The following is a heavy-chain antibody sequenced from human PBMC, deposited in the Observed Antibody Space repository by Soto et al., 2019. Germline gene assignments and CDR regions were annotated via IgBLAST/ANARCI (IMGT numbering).Heavy chain of an antibody. CDR1: GFTFSSYG. Sequence: PVGSLRLSCAASGFTFSSYGMHWVRQAPGKGLEWVAVIWYDGSNKYYADSVKGRFTISRDNSKNTLYLQMNSLRAEDTAVYYCARDARARHYYDSSGFDYWGQGTLVTVSS. D-gene: IGHD3-22*01. J-gene: IGHJ4*02. V-gene: IGHV3-33*01. CDR3: ARDARARHYYDSSGFDY. CDR2: IWYDGSNK.